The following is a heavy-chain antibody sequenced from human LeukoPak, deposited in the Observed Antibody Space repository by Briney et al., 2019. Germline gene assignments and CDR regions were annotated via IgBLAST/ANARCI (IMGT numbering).Heavy chain of an antibody. CDR2: INWNGGST. V-gene: IGHV3-20*04. CDR3: ASPYSSSSNY. D-gene: IGHD6-6*01. Sequence: PGGSLRLSCAASGFTFDEYGMSWVRQAPGKGLEWVSGINWNGGSTGYADSVKGRFTISRDNAKNSLYLQMNSLRAEDTAVYYCASPYSSSSNYWGQGTLVTVSS. J-gene: IGHJ4*02. CDR1: GFTFDEYG.